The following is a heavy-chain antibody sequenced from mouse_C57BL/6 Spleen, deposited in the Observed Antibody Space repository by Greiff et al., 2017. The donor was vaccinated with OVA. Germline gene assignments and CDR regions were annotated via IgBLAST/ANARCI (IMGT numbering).Heavy chain of an antibody. CDR3: AGGSRYFDV. J-gene: IGHJ1*03. CDR1: GYTFTSYW. Sequence: QVHVKQPGAELVMPGASVKLSCKASGYTFTSYWMHWVKQRPGQGLEWIGEIDPSDSYTNYNQKFKGKSTLTVDKSSSTAYMHLSSLASEDSAVYYCAGGSRYFDVWGTGTTVTVSS. V-gene: IGHV1-69*01. D-gene: IGHD1-1*01. CDR2: IDPSDSYT.